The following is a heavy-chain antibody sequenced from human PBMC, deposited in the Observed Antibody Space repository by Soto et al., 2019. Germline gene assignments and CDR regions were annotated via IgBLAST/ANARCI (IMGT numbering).Heavy chain of an antibody. Sequence: QVHLVQSGGEERKPGSSVRVSCKASGGTFNNCPFSWVRRAPGQGLEWMGGITPILNFAKYAQSFQGIVTITADESTSTVYKELSSLSSDDTAVYYCAADGKSGNFVGVQSSESWGQGTLVTVSS. J-gene: IGHJ5*02. CDR3: AADGKSGNFVGVQSSES. CDR2: ITPILNFA. D-gene: IGHD1-26*01. CDR1: GGTFNNCP. V-gene: IGHV1-69*01.